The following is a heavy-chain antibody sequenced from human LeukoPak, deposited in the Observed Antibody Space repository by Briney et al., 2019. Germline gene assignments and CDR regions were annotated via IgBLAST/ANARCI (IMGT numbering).Heavy chain of an antibody. Sequence: RASVKVSCKVSGYTLTELSMHWVRQAPGKGLEWMGGFDPEDGETIYAQKFQGRVTMTRNTSISTAYMELSSLRSEDTAVYYCARGARGYYYGSGSYSFDYWGQGTLVTVSS. CDR3: ARGARGYYYGSGSYSFDY. CDR1: GYTLTELS. D-gene: IGHD3-10*01. V-gene: IGHV1-24*01. CDR2: FDPEDGET. J-gene: IGHJ4*02.